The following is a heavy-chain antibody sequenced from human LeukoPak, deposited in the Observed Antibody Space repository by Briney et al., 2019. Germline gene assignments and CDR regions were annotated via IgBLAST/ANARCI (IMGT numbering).Heavy chain of an antibody. V-gene: IGHV4-59*01. CDR3: ARGPAFDY. Sequence: SETLSLTCIVSGGSISSYYWSWIRQPPGKRLEWLGYIFSSGSTKYNPSLKSHVTISLDTSKNQFSLRLASVTAADTAVYYCARGPAFDYWGQGALVTVSS. CDR1: GGSISSYY. CDR2: IFSSGST. J-gene: IGHJ4*02.